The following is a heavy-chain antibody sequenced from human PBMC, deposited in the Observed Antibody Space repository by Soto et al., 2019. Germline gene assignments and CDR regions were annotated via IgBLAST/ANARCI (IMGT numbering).Heavy chain of an antibody. D-gene: IGHD2-2*01. CDR1: GGSISSYY. CDR3: ARLVVVPAASYYFDY. Sequence: SETLSLTCTVSGGSISSYYWSWIRQPPGKGLEWIGYIYYSGSTNYNPSLKSRVTISVDTSKNQFSLKLSSVTAADTAVYYCARLVVVPAASYYFDYWGQGTPVTV. J-gene: IGHJ4*02. V-gene: IGHV4-59*08. CDR2: IYYSGST.